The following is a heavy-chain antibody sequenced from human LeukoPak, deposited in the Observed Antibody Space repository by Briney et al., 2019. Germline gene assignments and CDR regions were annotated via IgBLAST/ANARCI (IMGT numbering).Heavy chain of an antibody. CDR1: GGSISSYY. Sequence: SETLSLTCTVSGGSISSYYWSWIRQPPGKGLEWIGYIYYSGSTNYNPSLKSRVTISVDTSKNQFSLKLSSVTAADSAVYYCAREGGSYRQLNWFDPWGQGTLVTVSS. V-gene: IGHV4-59*01. D-gene: IGHD1-26*01. J-gene: IGHJ5*02. CDR2: IYYSGST. CDR3: AREGGSYRQLNWFDP.